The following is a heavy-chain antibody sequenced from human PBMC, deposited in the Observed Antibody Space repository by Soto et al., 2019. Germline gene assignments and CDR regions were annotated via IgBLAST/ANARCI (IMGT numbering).Heavy chain of an antibody. CDR3: ARVFTSVTADY. Sequence: SETLFLTCTVSGGSISSGGYYWSWIRQPPGKGLEWIGYIYYSGSTYYNPSLKSRVTISVDTSKNQFSLKLSSVTAADTAVYYCARVFTSVTADYWGQGTLVTVSS. J-gene: IGHJ4*02. CDR2: IYYSGST. CDR1: GGSISSGGYY. D-gene: IGHD2-21*02. V-gene: IGHV4-31*03.